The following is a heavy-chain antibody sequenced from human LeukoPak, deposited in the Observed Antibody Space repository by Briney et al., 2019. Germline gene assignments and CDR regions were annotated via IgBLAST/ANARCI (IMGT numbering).Heavy chain of an antibody. Sequence: GGSLRLSCAASGFTFSSYSMNWVRQAPGKGLEWVSSISSSSSYIYYADSVKGRSTISRDNAKNSLYLQMNSLRAEDTAVYYCARDFRGYSYGSPYFDYWGQGTLVTVSS. J-gene: IGHJ4*02. V-gene: IGHV3-21*01. CDR2: ISSSSSYI. D-gene: IGHD5-18*01. CDR3: ARDFRGYSYGSPYFDY. CDR1: GFTFSSYS.